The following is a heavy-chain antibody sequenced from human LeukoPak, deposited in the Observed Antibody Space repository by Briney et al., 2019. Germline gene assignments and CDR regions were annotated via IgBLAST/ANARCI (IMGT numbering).Heavy chain of an antibody. Sequence: GGSLRLSCAASGFTFDDYAMHWVRQAPGKGLEWVSLINWNGGSTYYTDSVKGRFTISRDNAKNSLYLQMNSLRAEDTAVYYCARVVGGWTNYYYYMDVWGKGTTVTVSS. CDR2: INWNGGST. CDR1: GFTFDDYA. CDR3: ARVVGGWTNYYYYMDV. D-gene: IGHD6-19*01. J-gene: IGHJ6*03. V-gene: IGHV3-43D*03.